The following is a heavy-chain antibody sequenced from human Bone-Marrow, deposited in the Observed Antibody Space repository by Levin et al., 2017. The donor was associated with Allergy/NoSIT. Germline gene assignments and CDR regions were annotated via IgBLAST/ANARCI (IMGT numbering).Heavy chain of an antibody. J-gene: IGHJ3*02. CDR1: GFTFSNAW. D-gene: IGHD6-19*01. CDR3: TTSLAIAVAGTLESVAFDI. V-gene: IGHV3-15*01. Sequence: GGSLRLSCAASGFTFSNAWMSWVRQAPGKGLEWVGRIKSKTDGGTTDYAAPVKGRFTISRDDSKNTLYLQMNSLKTEDTAVYYCTTSLAIAVAGTLESVAFDIWGQGTMVTVSS. CDR2: IKSKTDGGTT.